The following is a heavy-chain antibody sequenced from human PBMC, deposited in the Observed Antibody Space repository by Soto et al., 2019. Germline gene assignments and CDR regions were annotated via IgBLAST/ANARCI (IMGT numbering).Heavy chain of an antibody. CDR2: ISAYNGNA. D-gene: IGHD2-2*01. J-gene: IGHJ6*02. Sequence: ASVKVSCKASGYTITEYYLHWVRQAPGQGLEWMGWISAYNGNANYAQKLQGRVTMTTDTSTSTAYMELRSLRSDDTAVYYCARDKVVVVPAAISNYYYGMGVWGQGTTVTVSS. CDR3: ARDKVVVVPAAISNYYYGMGV. CDR1: GYTITEYY. V-gene: IGHV1-18*04.